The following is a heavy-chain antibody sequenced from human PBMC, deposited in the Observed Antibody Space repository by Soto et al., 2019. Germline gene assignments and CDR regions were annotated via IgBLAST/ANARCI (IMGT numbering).Heavy chain of an antibody. CDR3: ARDGGAELEMYYFDY. CDR1: GFTFSSYA. CDR2: ISYDGSNK. D-gene: IGHD1-1*01. V-gene: IGHV3-30-3*01. Sequence: PGGSLRLSCAASGFTFSSYAMHWVRQAPGKGLEWVAVISYDGSNKYYADSVKGRFTISRDNSKNTLYLQMNSLRAEDTAAYYCARDGGAELEMYYFDYWGQGTLVTVSS. J-gene: IGHJ4*02.